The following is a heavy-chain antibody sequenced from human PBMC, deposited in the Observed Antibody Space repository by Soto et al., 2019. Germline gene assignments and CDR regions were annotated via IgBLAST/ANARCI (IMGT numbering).Heavy chain of an antibody. V-gene: IGHV2-5*02. CDR3: THRVTSPYYYDGSDYPQVFDI. CDR1: GFSLSNTGVA. Sequence: QITLKESGHTLVKPAQTLTLTCTFSGFSLSNTGVAVGWIRQPPGKALEWLALIYWDDDKRYSPSLKSRLTHTKDTPERQVVLRMTNMDPVDTATYYCTHRVTSPYYYDGSDYPQVFDIWGQGTVVTVSS. J-gene: IGHJ3*02. D-gene: IGHD3-22*01. CDR2: IYWDDDK.